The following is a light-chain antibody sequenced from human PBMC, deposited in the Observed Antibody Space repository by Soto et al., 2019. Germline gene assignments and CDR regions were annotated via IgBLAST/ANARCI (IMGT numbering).Light chain of an antibody. CDR1: SSDVGGYNY. J-gene: IGLJ1*01. Sequence: QSVLTQPASVSGSPGQSITISCTGTSSDVGGYNYVSWYQQHPGKAPKLMIYEVSNRPSGVSNRFSGSKSGNTASLTISGLQAEDEADYYCSSYTSSSTPYAFGTGTKATVL. CDR3: SSYTSSSTPYA. CDR2: EVS. V-gene: IGLV2-14*01.